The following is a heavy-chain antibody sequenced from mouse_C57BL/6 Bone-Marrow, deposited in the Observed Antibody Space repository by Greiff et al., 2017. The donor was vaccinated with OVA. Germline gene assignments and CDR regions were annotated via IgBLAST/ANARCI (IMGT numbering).Heavy chain of an antibody. Sequence: EVKLVESGGGLVKPGGSLKLSCAASGFTFSSYAMSWVRQTPEKRLEWVATISDGGSYTYYPDNVKGRFTISRDNAKNNLYLQMSHLKSEDTAMYYCARDENYGSSFPYFDYWGQGTTLTVSS. D-gene: IGHD1-1*01. CDR3: ARDENYGSSFPYFDY. J-gene: IGHJ2*01. CDR1: GFTFSSYA. V-gene: IGHV5-4*01. CDR2: ISDGGSYT.